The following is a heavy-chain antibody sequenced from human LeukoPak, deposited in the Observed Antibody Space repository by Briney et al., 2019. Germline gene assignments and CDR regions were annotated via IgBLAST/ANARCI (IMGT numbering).Heavy chain of an antibody. V-gene: IGHV1-46*01. D-gene: IGHD4-17*01. CDR1: GYTFTSDS. Sequence: ASVKVSCKASGYTFTSDSMHWVRQAPGQGLEWMGVINPSGGSTSYAQKFQGRVTMTRDTSTSTVYMELSSLRSEDTAVYYCARPIGDHENWFDPGGQGTLVTVSS. J-gene: IGHJ5*02. CDR3: ARPIGDHENWFDP. CDR2: INPSGGST.